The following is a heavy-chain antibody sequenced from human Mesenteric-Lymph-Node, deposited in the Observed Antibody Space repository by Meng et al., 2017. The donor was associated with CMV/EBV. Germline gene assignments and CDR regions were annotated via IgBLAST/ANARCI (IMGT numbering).Heavy chain of an antibody. D-gene: IGHD6-13*01. CDR2: IYYSGST. Sequence: LRLSCTVSGGSISSGGYYWSWIRQHPGKGLEWIGYIYYSGSTYYNPSLKSRVTISVDTSKNQFSLKLSSVTAADTAVYYCAREAAAAGRRFDPWGQGTLVTVSS. J-gene: IGHJ5*02. V-gene: IGHV4-31*03. CDR3: AREAAAAGRRFDP. CDR1: GGSISSGGYY.